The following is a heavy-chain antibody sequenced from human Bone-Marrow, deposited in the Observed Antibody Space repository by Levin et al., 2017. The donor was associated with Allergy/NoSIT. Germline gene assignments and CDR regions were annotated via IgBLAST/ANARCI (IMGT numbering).Heavy chain of an antibody. Sequence: PSETLSLTCAVSGGSISSSSNWWSWVRQPPGKGLEWIGEIYHSGSTNYNPSLKTRVTISLDTSKNQFSLKLSSVTAADTAMYYCARDCSGGTRKPAGGHDTCDTWGQGTMVTVS. J-gene: IGHJ3*02. CDR2: IYHSGST. V-gene: IGHV4-4*02. D-gene: IGHD2-15*01. CDR1: GGSISSSSNW. CDR3: ARDCSGGTRKPAGGHDTCDT.